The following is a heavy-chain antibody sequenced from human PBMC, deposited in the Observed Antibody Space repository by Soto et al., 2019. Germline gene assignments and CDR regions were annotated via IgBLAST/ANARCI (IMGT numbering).Heavy chain of an antibody. D-gene: IGHD3-9*01. Sequence: SETLSLTCAVYGGSFSGYYWSWIRQPPGKGLEWIGEINHSGSTNYNPSLKSRVTISVDTSKNQFSLKLISVTAADTAVYYCARVRGILTGYDAFDIWGQGTMVTVSS. CDR3: ARVRGILTGYDAFDI. CDR2: INHSGST. J-gene: IGHJ3*02. V-gene: IGHV4-34*01. CDR1: GGSFSGYY.